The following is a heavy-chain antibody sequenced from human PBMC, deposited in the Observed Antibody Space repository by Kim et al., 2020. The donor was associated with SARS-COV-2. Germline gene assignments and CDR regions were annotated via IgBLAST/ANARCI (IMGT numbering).Heavy chain of an antibody. V-gene: IGHV5-10-1*01. Sequence: NYSPSFQGHVTISADKSISTAYLQWSSLKASDTAMYYCARHRPLVTAFDIWGQGTMVTVSS. J-gene: IGHJ3*02. CDR3: ARHRPLVTAFDI. D-gene: IGHD2-21*01.